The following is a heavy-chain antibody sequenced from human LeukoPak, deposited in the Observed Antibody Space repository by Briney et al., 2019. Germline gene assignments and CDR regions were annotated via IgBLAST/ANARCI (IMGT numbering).Heavy chain of an antibody. J-gene: IGHJ3*02. CDR3: ARRVSGTQTRWGAFDI. CDR1: GYTFTSYY. Sequence: ASVRVSCKASGYTFTSYYMHWVRQAPGQGLEWMGIINPSGGSTSYAQKFQGRVTITADESTSTAYMELSSLRSEDTAVYYCARRVSGTQTRWGAFDIWGQGTMVTVSS. D-gene: IGHD6-19*01. CDR2: INPSGGST. V-gene: IGHV1-46*01.